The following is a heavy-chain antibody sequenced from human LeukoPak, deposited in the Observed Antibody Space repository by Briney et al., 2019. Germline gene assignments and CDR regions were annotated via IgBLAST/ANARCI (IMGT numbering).Heavy chain of an antibody. Sequence: KPSETLSLTCTVSGGSISSYYWSWIRQPPGKGLEWIGYIYYSGSTNYNSSLKSRLTISVDTSKNQFSLKLSSVTAADTAVYYCARDLDFWSGTRFDYWGQGTLVTVSS. CDR3: ARDLDFWSGTRFDY. V-gene: IGHV4-59*01. J-gene: IGHJ4*02. CDR2: IYYSGST. D-gene: IGHD3-3*01. CDR1: GGSISSYY.